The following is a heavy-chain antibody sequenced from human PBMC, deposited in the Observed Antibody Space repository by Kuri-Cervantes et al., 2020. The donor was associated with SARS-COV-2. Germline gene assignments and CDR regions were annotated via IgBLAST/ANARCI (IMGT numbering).Heavy chain of an antibody. CDR2: IRYDGSNK. CDR1: GFTFSSYG. J-gene: IGHJ4*02. CDR3: AKAGGTIPPTADY. V-gene: IGHV3-30*02. Sequence: GESLKISCAASGFTFSSYGMHWVRQAPGKGLEWVAFIRYDGSNKNYADSVKGRFTISRDNSKNTLYLQMNSLRAEDTAVYYCAKAGGTIPPTADYWGQGTLVTVSS. D-gene: IGHD3-9*01.